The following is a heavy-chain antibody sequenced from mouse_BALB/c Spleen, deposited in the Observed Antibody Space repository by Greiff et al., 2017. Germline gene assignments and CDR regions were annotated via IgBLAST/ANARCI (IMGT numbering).Heavy chain of an antibody. J-gene: IGHJ1*01. CDR2: IWAGGST. D-gene: IGHD2-4*01. CDR3: ARENYDPWYFDV. Sequence: VQLQESGPGLVAPSQSLSITCTVSGFSLTSYGVHWVRQPPGKGLEWLGVIWAGGSTNYNSALMSRLSISKDNSKSQVFLKMNSLQTDDTAMYYCARENYDPWYFDVWGAGTTVTVSS. CDR1: GFSLTSYG. V-gene: IGHV2-9*02.